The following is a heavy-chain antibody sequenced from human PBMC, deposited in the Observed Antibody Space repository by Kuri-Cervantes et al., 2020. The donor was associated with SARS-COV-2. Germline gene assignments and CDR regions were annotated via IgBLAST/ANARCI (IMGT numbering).Heavy chain of an antibody. V-gene: IGHV2-70*04. CDR1: GFSLSTSGMR. Sequence: SGPTLANPTQTLTLTCTFSGFSLSTSGMRASWIRQPPGKALEWLARIDWDDDKYYSTSLRTRLTISKDTSKNQVVLTMTNVDPVDTATYYCARVQATTVIADFWGQGTLVTVSS. D-gene: IGHD4-11*01. CDR2: IDWDDDK. CDR3: ARVQATTVIADF. J-gene: IGHJ4*02.